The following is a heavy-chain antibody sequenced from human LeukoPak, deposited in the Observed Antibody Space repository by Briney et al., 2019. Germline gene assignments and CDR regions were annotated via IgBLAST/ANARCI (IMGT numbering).Heavy chain of an antibody. CDR1: GGSISSSSYY. J-gene: IGHJ4*02. Sequence: TSETLSLTCTVSGGSISSSSYYWSWIRQSPGKGLEWIWELKHYGSTDYNPSLKSRLTISVDTSKTQFSLKLSSVTAADTAVYYCARGPVLSLDYWGQGTLVTVSS. CDR2: LKHYGST. CDR3: ARGPVLSLDY. V-gene: IGHV4-39*07.